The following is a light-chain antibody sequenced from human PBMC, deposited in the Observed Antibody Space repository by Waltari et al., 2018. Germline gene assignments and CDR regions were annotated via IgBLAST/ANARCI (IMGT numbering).Light chain of an antibody. Sequence: DVVMTQTPLSLSVTLGQSASFSYRSSQDLLYDDGKTYLFWFLQKPGQSPQPLMYEVSSRFSGVPERFSGSGSGTEFTLTISRVEAEDVGVYYCMQAINLYSFGQGTKLEIK. CDR3: MQAINLYS. J-gene: IGKJ2*03. CDR1: QDLLYDDGKTY. V-gene: IGKV2-29*02. CDR2: EVS.